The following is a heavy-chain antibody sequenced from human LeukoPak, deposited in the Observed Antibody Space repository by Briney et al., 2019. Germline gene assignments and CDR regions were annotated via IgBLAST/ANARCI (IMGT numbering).Heavy chain of an antibody. CDR2: ISDSGGYT. CDR3: AKKIVTGPGHNWFDP. Sequence: LTGGSLRLSCAASGFNLGSYYMTWVRRAPGKGLEWVSVISDSGGYTYYADSVKGRFTVSRDSSRNTLSLQMNSLRAEDTAIYYCAKKIVTGPGHNWFDPWGQGTLVTVSS. J-gene: IGHJ5*02. CDR1: GFNLGSYY. D-gene: IGHD2-21*02. V-gene: IGHV3-23*01.